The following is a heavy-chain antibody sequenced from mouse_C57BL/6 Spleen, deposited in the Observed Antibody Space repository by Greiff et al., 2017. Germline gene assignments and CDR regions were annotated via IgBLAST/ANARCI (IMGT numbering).Heavy chain of an antibody. J-gene: IGHJ2*01. D-gene: IGHD1-1*01. Sequence: VQLQQSGPELVKPGASVKISCKASGYAFSSSWMNWVKQRPGKGLEWIGRIYPGDGDTNYNGKFKGKATLTADKSSSTAYMQLSSLTSEDSAVYFCARDTTGVATPLFDYWGQGTTLTVSS. CDR1: GYAFSSSW. CDR2: IYPGDGDT. CDR3: ARDTTGVATPLFDY. V-gene: IGHV1-82*01.